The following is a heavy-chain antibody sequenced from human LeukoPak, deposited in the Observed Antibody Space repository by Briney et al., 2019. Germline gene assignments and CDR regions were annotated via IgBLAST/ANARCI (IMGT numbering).Heavy chain of an antibody. CDR1: GFTFSRYW. V-gene: IGHV3-74*01. CDR2: INSDGRST. CDR3: AKGPMGRGFDY. J-gene: IGHJ4*02. D-gene: IGHD3-10*01. Sequence: GGSLRLSCVASGFTFSRYWMHWVRQAPGKGLVWVSRINSDGRSTNYADSVKGRFSISRDNAENTLYLQMNSLRVEDTAVYYCAKGPMGRGFDYWGQGTLVTVSS.